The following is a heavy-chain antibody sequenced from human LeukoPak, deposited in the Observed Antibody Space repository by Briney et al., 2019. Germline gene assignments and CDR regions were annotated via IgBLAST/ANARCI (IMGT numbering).Heavy chain of an antibody. J-gene: IGHJ6*02. CDR2: IYPGDSDT. CDR1: GYSFTSYW. CDR3: ARLGSSSFYYYYGMDV. D-gene: IGHD6-6*01. V-gene: IGHV5-51*01. Sequence: GESLKISCKGSGYSFTSYWIGWVRQMPGKGLEWMGIIYPGDSDTRYSPSFQGQVTISADKSISTAYLQWSSLKASDTAMYYCARLGSSSFYYYYGMDVWGQGTTVPSP.